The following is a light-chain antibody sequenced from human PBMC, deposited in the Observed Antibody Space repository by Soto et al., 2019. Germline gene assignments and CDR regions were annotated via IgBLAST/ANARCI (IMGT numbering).Light chain of an antibody. CDR1: QSIRSW. J-gene: IGKJ4*01. CDR2: DAS. CDR3: HQGSNWPLT. Sequence: SQSPSTLSASVGDRVTITCRASQSIRSWLAWYQQRPGQAPRLLIYDASNRATGIPARFSGSGSGTDFNLTISSLEPEDFAVYYCHQGSNWPLTFGGGSKVAIK. V-gene: IGKV3-11*01.